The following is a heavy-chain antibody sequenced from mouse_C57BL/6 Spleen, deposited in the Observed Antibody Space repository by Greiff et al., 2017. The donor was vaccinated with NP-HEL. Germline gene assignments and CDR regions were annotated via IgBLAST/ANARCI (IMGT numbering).Heavy chain of an antibody. CDR2: IYPGSGNT. CDR3: ARTQAYSNYDYAMDY. D-gene: IGHD2-5*01. CDR1: GYTFTDYY. Sequence: VQLQQSGAELVRPGASVKLSCKASGYTFTDYYINWVKQRPGQGLEWIARIYPGSGNTYYNEKFKGKATLTAEKSSSTAYMQLSSLTSEDSAVYFCARTQAYSNYDYAMDYWGQGTSVTVSS. V-gene: IGHV1-76*01. J-gene: IGHJ4*01.